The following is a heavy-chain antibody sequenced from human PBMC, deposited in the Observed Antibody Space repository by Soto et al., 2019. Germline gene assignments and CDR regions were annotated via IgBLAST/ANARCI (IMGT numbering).Heavy chain of an antibody. J-gene: IGHJ6*03. Sequence: ASVKVSCKASRYTFTSYYMHWVLQAPRQGLEWMGIINPSGGRTSYAQKFQGRVTMTRDTSTSTVYMELSSLRSEDTAVYYCARDRGRYYMDVWGKGNTVTIAS. CDR2: INPSGGRT. CDR1: RYTFTSYY. D-gene: IGHD1-26*01. CDR3: ARDRGRYYMDV. V-gene: IGHV1-46*03.